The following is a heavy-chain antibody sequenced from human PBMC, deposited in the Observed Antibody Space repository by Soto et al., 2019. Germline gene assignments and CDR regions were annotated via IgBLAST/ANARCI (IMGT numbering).Heavy chain of an antibody. Sequence: GESLKISCKGSGYSFTSYWIGWVRQMPGKGLEWMGIIYPGDSDTRYSLSFQGQVTISADKSISTAYLLWSSLKASDTAMYYCARLRYCSGGSCYGANWFDPWGQGTLVTVSS. CDR3: ARLRYCSGGSCYGANWFDP. CDR2: IYPGDSDT. V-gene: IGHV5-51*01. J-gene: IGHJ5*02. CDR1: GYSFTSYW. D-gene: IGHD2-15*01.